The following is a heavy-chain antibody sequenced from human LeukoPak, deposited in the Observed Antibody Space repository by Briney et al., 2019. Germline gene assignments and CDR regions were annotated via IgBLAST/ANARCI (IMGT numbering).Heavy chain of an antibody. V-gene: IGHV3-53*01. CDR1: GFAVSSAY. CDR3: ARMILGGFDY. Sequence: GGSLKLSCAASGFAVSSAYMNWVRQAPGKGLEWVSVIFSGGDTYYADSVKGRFTISRDNSKNTLCLQMHSLRVDDTAVYYCARMILGGFDYWGQGTLLTVSS. D-gene: IGHD3-22*01. J-gene: IGHJ4*02. CDR2: IFSGGDT.